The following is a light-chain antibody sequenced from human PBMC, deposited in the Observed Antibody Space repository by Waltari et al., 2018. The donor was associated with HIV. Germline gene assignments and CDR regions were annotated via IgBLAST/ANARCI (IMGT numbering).Light chain of an antibody. CDR3: SSYAGRDSRVV. CDR2: EVN. V-gene: IGLV2-8*01. J-gene: IGLJ2*01. Sequence: QSALPQPPSASGSPGQSVTISCTVHGSDIGTSNYFPWSHQHPGKAPKLMIYEVNKRPSGVPDRFSGAKSGSVASLTVSGLQDDDEADYYCSSYAGRDSRVVFGGGTKLTVL. CDR1: GSDIGTSNY.